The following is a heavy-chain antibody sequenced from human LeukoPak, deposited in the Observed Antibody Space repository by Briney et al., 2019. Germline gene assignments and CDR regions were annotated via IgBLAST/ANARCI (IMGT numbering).Heavy chain of an antibody. Sequence: PGGSLRLSCAASGFSFSSYAMSWVRQAPGKGLEWVSAISGSGGSTYYADSVKGRFTISRDTSKNTLYLQMNSLRAEDTAVYYCAKGCSGSYHSPPDYWGQGTLLTVSS. CDR1: GFSFSSYA. D-gene: IGHD1-26*01. J-gene: IGHJ4*02. CDR2: ISGSGGST. V-gene: IGHV3-23*01. CDR3: AKGCSGSYHSPPDY.